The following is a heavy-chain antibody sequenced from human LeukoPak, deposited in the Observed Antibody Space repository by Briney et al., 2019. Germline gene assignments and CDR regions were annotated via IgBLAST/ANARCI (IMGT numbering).Heavy chain of an antibody. V-gene: IGHV4-31*03. D-gene: IGHD2-15*01. CDR2: INYSGTT. J-gene: IGHJ4*02. Sequence: SETLSLTSTVSGDSISSGDYYWSWARQHPGKGLEWIGYINYSGTTYYNPSLTSRVTISVDTSKNQFSLKLTSVTAADTAVYYCARTYCRGGTCYSWDYWGQGTLVTVSS. CDR1: GDSISSGDYY. CDR3: ARTYCRGGTCYSWDY.